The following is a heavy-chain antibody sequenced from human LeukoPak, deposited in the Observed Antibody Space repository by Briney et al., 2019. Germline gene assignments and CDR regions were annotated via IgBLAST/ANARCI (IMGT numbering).Heavy chain of an antibody. V-gene: IGHV3-23*01. CDR3: AKGAYDYIEMGYFDD. CDR2: IIGSSGDT. Sequence: GGSLRLSCAASGFRFSNFAMSWVRQAPGKGLEWVSLIIGSSGDTLYTDSVKGRFTISRDISKNRLYLQMNSLRAEDTALYYCAKGAYDYIEMGYFDDWGQGTLVTVSS. J-gene: IGHJ4*02. CDR1: GFRFSNFA. D-gene: IGHD5-12*01.